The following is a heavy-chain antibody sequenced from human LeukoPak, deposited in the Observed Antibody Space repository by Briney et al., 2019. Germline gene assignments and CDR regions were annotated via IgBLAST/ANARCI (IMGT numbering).Heavy chain of an antibody. Sequence: GGSLRLSCAASGFPFSSYWMHWVRQVPGKGLLWVSRINSDGSATIYADSVRGRFTSSRENAKNTLYLQMSGLRVEDTAVYHCASDSPYYGMDVWGQGTTVTVSS. CDR1: GFPFSSYW. CDR2: INSDGSAT. CDR3: ASDSPYYGMDV. J-gene: IGHJ6*02. V-gene: IGHV3-74*01.